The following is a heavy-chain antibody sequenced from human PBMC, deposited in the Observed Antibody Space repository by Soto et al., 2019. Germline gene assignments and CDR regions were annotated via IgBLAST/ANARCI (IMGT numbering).Heavy chain of an antibody. CDR2: ISHTGRT. V-gene: IGHV4-30-2*01. CDR3: AIAAAPYWGAWFAP. J-gene: IGHJ5*02. D-gene: IGHD7-27*01. Sequence: QLQLQESGSGLVKPSQTLSLTCAVSGGSISSGNYYSWRWIRQPPRKRLEWIASISHTGRTSYNPSLKGLASLSGRPSKNQSSRKLSSVTAADMAVSYCAIAAAPYWGAWFAPWGQGSLVIVSS. CDR1: GGSISSGNYYS.